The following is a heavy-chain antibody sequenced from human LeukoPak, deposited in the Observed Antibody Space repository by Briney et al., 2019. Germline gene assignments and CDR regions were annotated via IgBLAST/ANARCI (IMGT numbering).Heavy chain of an antibody. V-gene: IGHV3-66*01. CDR1: GFTFSNAW. J-gene: IGHJ4*02. Sequence: GGSLRLSCAASGFTFSNAWMSWVRQAPGKGLEWVSVIYSGGSTYYADSVKGRFTISRDNSKNTLYLQMNSLRAEDTAVYYCSREFAAENWGQGTLVTVSS. CDR2: IYSGGST. CDR3: SREFAAEN. D-gene: IGHD6-13*01.